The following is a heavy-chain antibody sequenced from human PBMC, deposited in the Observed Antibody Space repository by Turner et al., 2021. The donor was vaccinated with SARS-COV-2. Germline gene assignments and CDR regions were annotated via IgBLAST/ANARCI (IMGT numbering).Heavy chain of an antibody. CDR1: GFTFSSYA. CDR3: ARGDDFWSGYYYYGMDV. D-gene: IGHD3-3*01. CDR2: FSAGGGST. J-gene: IGHJ6*02. V-gene: IGHV3-23*04. Sequence: EVQLVESGGGLVQPGGSLRLSCAASGFTFSSYAMSWVRQAPGKGLEWVSAFSAGGGSTYYADSVKGRFTISRDNSKNTLYLQMNSLRAEDTAVYYCARGDDFWSGYYYYGMDVWGQGTTVTVSS.